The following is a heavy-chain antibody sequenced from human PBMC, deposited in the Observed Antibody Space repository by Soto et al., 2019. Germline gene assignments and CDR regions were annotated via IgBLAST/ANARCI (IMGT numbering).Heavy chain of an antibody. D-gene: IGHD3-10*01. CDR1: GFTFSSYA. V-gene: IGHV3-30-3*01. CDR3: ARPDYGSGSYPDY. Sequence: QVQLVESGGGVVQPGRSLRLSCAASGFTFSSYAMHWVRQAPGKGLEWVAVISYDGGNKYYADSVKGRFTISRDNSKNTLYLQINSLRAEDTAVYYCARPDYGSGSYPDYGGQGTLVTVSS. CDR2: ISYDGGNK. J-gene: IGHJ4*02.